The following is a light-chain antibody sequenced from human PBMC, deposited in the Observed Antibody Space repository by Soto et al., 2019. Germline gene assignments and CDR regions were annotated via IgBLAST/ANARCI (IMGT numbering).Light chain of an antibody. V-gene: IGLV2-23*01. CDR3: CSYAGSSTFV. J-gene: IGLJ1*01. CDR1: SSDLGGYNL. CDR2: EGT. Sequence: QSVLTQPPSASGSPGQSITLSCTGTSSDLGGYNLVSWYQQHPGKAPKLMIYEGTKRPSGVSYRFSGSKSGNTAPLTISGLQAEDEDDYYCCSYAGSSTFVFGTGTKVTVL.